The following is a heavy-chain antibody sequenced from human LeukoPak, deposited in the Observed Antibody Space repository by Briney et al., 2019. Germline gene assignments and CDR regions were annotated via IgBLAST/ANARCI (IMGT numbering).Heavy chain of an antibody. CDR1: GASISGYY. D-gene: IGHD1-26*01. Sequence: SETLSLTCTVSGASISGYYWTWIRQPPGKGLEWIGHIYNRGSTNYNPSLQSRVTMSVDTSKNQYSLKVTSVTPPDTPVYYCASGSDQLSYFQYWGQGTLATLSS. CDR2: IYNRGST. J-gene: IGHJ1*01. V-gene: IGHV4-59*01. CDR3: ASGSDQLSYFQY.